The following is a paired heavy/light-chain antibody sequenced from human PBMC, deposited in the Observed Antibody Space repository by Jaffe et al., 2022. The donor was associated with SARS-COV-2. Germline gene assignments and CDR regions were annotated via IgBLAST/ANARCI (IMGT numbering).Heavy chain of an antibody. J-gene: IGHJ4*02. CDR3: ATLRAPATNYFDF. CDR1: GASISRSNW. D-gene: IGHD2-2*01. V-gene: IGHV4-4*02. CDR2: IYFTGTT. Sequence: QVNLQESGPGLVQPSGTLSLTCGVSGASISRSNWWSWVRQPPGKGLEWIGEIYFTGTTHYNPSLKSRVTISGDTSKNQFSLRLTSVTAADTAVYYCATLRAPATNYFDFWGQGTLVIVSS.
Light chain of an antibody. V-gene: IGLV3-21*04. J-gene: IGLJ3*02. CDR3: QVWHSDTEHRV. CDR2: YDS. CDR1: NIAIRS. Sequence: SYVLTQPPSVSVAPGKTASITCGGYNIAIRSVHWYQQKPGQAPVVVIYYDSDRPSGVPERFSGSNSGNTATLTITRVEAGDEADYYCQVWHSDTEHRVFGGGTKLTVL.